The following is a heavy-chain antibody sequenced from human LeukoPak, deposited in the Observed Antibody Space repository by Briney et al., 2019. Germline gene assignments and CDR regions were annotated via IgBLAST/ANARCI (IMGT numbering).Heavy chain of an antibody. D-gene: IGHD5-24*01. J-gene: IGHJ4*02. CDR2: IYYSGST. CDR1: GGSVSSGSYY. CDR3: ARESRDVETEGFDL. Sequence: SETLSLTCTVSGGSVSSGSYYWSWIRQPPGKGLEWIGYIYYSGSTNYNPSLKSRVTISVDTSKNQFSLKLSSVTAADTAVYYCARESRDVETEGFDLWGQGALVTVSS. V-gene: IGHV4-61*01.